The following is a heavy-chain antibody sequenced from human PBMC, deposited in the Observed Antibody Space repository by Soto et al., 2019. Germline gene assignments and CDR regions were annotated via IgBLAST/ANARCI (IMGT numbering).Heavy chain of an antibody. V-gene: IGHV1-3*01. CDR3: ARVGPPADP. CDR1: GYNFNYYS. CDR2: ISAGNGNT. J-gene: IGHJ5*02. Sequence: ASVKVSCKASGYNFNYYSISWMRETPGQGLEWMGWISAGNGNTEYSQKFQGRVTITRDTSASTAYMELSSLRSEDTAVYYCARVGPPADPWGQGTLVTVPQ.